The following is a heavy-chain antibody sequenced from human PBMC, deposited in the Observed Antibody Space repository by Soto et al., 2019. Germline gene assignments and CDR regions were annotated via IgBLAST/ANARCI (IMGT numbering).Heavy chain of an antibody. D-gene: IGHD5-18*01. CDR2: ISSSSSYI. CDR1: GFTFSSYS. J-gene: IGHJ6*02. CDR3: ARVGYSYGAPYYGMDV. V-gene: IGHV3-21*01. Sequence: GGSLRLSCAASGFTFSSYSMNWVRQAPGKGLEWVSSISSSSSYIYYADSVKGRFTISRDNAKNSLYLQMNSLRAEDTAVYYCARVGYSYGAPYYGMDVWGQGTLVTVSS.